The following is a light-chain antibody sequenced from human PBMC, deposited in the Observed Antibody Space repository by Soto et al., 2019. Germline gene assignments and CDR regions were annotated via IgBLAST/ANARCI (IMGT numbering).Light chain of an antibody. Sequence: DIVLTQSPGTLSLSPGETATLSCSATQSGSSNFLAWYQQKPGQAPSLHMYPPPIRATGIPARFRGSGSGTDFTLAISGLEPDDFAQYVCQKDGSPPVTFGGGTKIEV. CDR2: PPP. V-gene: IGKV3-20*01. CDR3: QKDGSPPVT. J-gene: IGKJ4*01. CDR1: QSGSSNF.